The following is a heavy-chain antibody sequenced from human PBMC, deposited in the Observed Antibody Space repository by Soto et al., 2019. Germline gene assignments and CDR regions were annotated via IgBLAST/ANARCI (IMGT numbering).Heavy chain of an antibody. CDR2: IWYDGSNI. J-gene: IGHJ6*02. CDR3: ARDEGPRRITIFGMVTINREYYGMDV. CDR1: GFTFSNYG. V-gene: IGHV3-33*01. D-gene: IGHD3-3*01. Sequence: QVQQVESGGGVVQPGRSLRLSCAASGFTFSNYGMHWVRQAPGKGLEWVAVIWYDGSNIYYADSVKGRFTISRDNPKNPLYLQVNSVRAEHTAVYFCARDEGPRRITIFGMVTINREYYGMDVWGQGTTVTVSS.